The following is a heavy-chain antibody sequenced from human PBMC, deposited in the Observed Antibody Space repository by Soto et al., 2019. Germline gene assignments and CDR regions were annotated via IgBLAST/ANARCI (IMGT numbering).Heavy chain of an antibody. CDR2: INPYNANV. V-gene: IGHV1-18*04. CDR1: GYTFTNHG. D-gene: IGHD1-1*01. CDR3: ASKRVAGICGDALDI. Sequence: QVQLVQSGAEVKKPGASVKVSCKTSGYTFTNHGINWVRQAPGQRLEWMGWINPYNANVNYAQKLQGRVTMTTDTSTSTAYKDLRSLTYDETAVNYCASKRVAGICGDALDIWRKGTTDTISS. J-gene: IGHJ3*02.